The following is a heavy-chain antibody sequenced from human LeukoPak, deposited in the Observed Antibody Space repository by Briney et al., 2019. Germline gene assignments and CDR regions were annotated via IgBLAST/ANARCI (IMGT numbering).Heavy chain of an antibody. CDR1: GFTFSSYS. CDR3: TGGARFGELYSWFDP. Sequence: PGGSLRLSCAASGFTFSSYSMNWVRQAPGKGLEWVSYISSSGSTIYYADSVKGRFTISRDNAKNSLYLQMSSLRADDAALYYCTGGARFGELYSWFDPWGLGTLVTVSS. J-gene: IGHJ5*02. CDR2: ISSSGSTI. D-gene: IGHD3-10*01. V-gene: IGHV3-48*04.